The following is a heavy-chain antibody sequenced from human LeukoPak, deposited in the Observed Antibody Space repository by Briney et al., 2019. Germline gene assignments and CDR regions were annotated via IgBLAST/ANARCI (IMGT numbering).Heavy chain of an antibody. J-gene: IGHJ4*02. CDR2: ISGSGGST. CDR3: AKPRLYFGELLLGQYYFDY. D-gene: IGHD3-10*01. V-gene: IGHV3-23*01. Sequence: PGGSLRLSCAASGFTFSSYAMSWVRQAPGKGLEWVSAISGSGGSTYYADSVKGRFTISRDNSKNTLYLQVNSLRAEDTAVYYCAKPRLYFGELLLGQYYFDYWGQGTLVTVSS. CDR1: GFTFSSYA.